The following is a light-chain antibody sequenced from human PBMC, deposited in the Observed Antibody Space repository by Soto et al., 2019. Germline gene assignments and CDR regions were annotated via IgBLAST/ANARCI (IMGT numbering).Light chain of an antibody. CDR2: EVN. V-gene: IGLV2-23*02. CDR3: CSYAGSHASI. Sequence: QSALTQPASVSGSPGQSITISCSGTSRDVGNYNLVSWYRQYPGKAPKVVIYEVNKRPSGVSNRFSGSKSGNTASLTISGLQAEDEADYYCCSYAGSHASIFGGGTKVTVL. CDR1: SRDVGNYNL. J-gene: IGLJ2*01.